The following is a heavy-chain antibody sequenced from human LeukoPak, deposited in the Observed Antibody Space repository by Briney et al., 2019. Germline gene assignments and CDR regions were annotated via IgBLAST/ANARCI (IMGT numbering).Heavy chain of an antibody. J-gene: IGHJ3*02. V-gene: IGHV4-59*01. CDR2: IYYSGST. CDR3: ARSYYDAFDI. CDR1: GGSISSYY. D-gene: IGHD1-26*01. Sequence: SETLSLTCTVSGGSISSYYWSWIRQPPGKGLEWIGYIYYSGSTNYNPSLKSRVTISVDTSKNQFSLKLSSVTAADTAVYYCARSYYDAFDIRGQGTMVTVSS.